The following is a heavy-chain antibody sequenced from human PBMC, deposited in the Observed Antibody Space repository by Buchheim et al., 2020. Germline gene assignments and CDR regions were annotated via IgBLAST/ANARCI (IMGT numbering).Heavy chain of an antibody. CDR3: AKEVVDTAMVNGYYYGMDV. CDR1: GFTFSSYG. CDR2: ISYDGSNK. Sequence: QVQLVESGGGVVQPGRSLRLSCAASGFTFSSYGMHWVRQAPGKGLAWVAVISYDGSNKYYADSVQGRFTISRDNSKNTLYLQMNSLRAEDTAVYYCAKEVVDTAMVNGYYYGMDVWGQGTT. V-gene: IGHV3-30*18. D-gene: IGHD5-18*01. J-gene: IGHJ6*02.